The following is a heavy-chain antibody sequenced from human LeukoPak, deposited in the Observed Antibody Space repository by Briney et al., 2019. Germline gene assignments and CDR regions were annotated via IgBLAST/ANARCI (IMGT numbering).Heavy chain of an antibody. D-gene: IGHD4-23*01. CDR2: ISGSGGST. J-gene: IGHJ4*02. V-gene: IGHV3-23*01. CDR3: ARDLVGYGGGFDY. Sequence: GSLRLSCSGSGFTFSSYGMSWVRRAPGKGLEWVSGISGSGGSTFYADSVKGRFTISRDNSKNTLDLQMNSLRPEDTAVYSCARDLVGYGGGFDYWGQGTLVTVSS. CDR1: GFTFSSYG.